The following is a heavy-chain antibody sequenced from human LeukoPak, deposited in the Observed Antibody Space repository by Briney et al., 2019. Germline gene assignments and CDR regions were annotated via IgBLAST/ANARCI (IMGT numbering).Heavy chain of an antibody. V-gene: IGHV3-48*03. Sequence: GGSLRLSCAASGFTFSSYEMNWVRQAPGKGLEWVSYISSSGSTIYYADSVKGRFTISRDNAKNSLYLQMNSLGAEDTAVYYCASVTYYYDSSGYYHFDYWGQGTLVTVSS. CDR1: GFTFSSYE. D-gene: IGHD3-22*01. CDR2: ISSSGSTI. CDR3: ASVTYYYDSSGYYHFDY. J-gene: IGHJ4*02.